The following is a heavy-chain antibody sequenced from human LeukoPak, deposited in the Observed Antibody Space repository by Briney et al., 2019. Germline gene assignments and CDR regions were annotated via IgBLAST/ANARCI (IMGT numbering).Heavy chain of an antibody. CDR3: ARGPNSNWSGLDF. CDR1: GFSFSGHW. J-gene: IGHJ4*02. CDR2: ISPTGSTT. V-gene: IGHV3-74*01. D-gene: IGHD6-6*01. Sequence: PGGSLRLSCIASGFSFSGHWMHWARQLPGKGLVWVSRISPTGSTTCYADSVKGRFTVSRDNAKNTLYLQVNNLRAEDTAVYYCARGPNSNWSGLDFWGQGTLLTVSS.